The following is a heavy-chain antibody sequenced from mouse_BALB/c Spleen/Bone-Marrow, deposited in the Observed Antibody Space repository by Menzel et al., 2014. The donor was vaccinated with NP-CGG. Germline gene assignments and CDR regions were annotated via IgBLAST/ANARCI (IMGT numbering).Heavy chain of an antibody. V-gene: IGHV7-3*02. CDR2: IRNKANGYTT. CDR3: ARDENYDIYWYFDV. CDR1: GFTFTDYY. Sequence: EVKVVESGGGLAQPGGSLRLSCAPSGFTFTDYYMSWVRQPPGKALEWLGFIRNKANGYTTGYSVSEKGRFTISRDDSQSILYLQMNTLRAEDSATYYCARDENYDIYWYFDVWGAGTTVTVSS. J-gene: IGHJ1*01. D-gene: IGHD1-1*01.